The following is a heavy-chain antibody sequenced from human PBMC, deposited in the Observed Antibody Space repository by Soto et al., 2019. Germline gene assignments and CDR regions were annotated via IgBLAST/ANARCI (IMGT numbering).Heavy chain of an antibody. D-gene: IGHD2-2*01. V-gene: IGHV3-30*18. J-gene: IGHJ6*02. CDR3: AKEGRYCSSTSCSYGMDV. CDR2: ISYDGSNK. CDR1: GFTFSSYG. Sequence: PGGSLRLSCAASGFTFSSYGMHWVRQAPGKGLEWVAVISYDGSNKYYADSVKGRFTISRDNSKNTLYLQMNSLRAEDTAVYYCAKEGRYCSSTSCSYGMDVWGQGTTVTV.